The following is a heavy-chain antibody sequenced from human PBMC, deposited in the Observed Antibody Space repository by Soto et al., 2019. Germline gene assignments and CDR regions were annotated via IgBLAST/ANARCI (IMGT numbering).Heavy chain of an antibody. CDR1: GLASGPYG. CDR2: ISGSGFST. Sequence: GGSLRPACSASGLASGPYGMTGVRHAPGMGLAWVSTISGSGFSTHYAESVQGRFTISRDNSKNTMYLQMNSLRAEDTAVYYCAKDPTPRDFLFIHYFDSWGQGSLVTVSS. J-gene: IGHJ4*02. D-gene: IGHD3-10*02. CDR3: AKDPTPRDFLFIHYFDS. V-gene: IGHV3-23*01.